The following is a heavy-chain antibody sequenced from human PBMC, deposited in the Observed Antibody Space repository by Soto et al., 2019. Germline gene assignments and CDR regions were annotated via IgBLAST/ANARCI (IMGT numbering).Heavy chain of an antibody. CDR3: AREYYYDSSGYLYHFDY. CDR1: GGTFSSYA. CDR2: IIPIFGTA. J-gene: IGHJ4*02. Sequence: ASVKVSCKASGGTFSSYAISWVRQAPGQGLEWMGGIIPIFGTANYAQKFQGRVTITADESTSTAYMELSSLRSEDTAVYYCAREYYYDSSGYLYHFDYWGQGTLVTVSS. V-gene: IGHV1-69*13. D-gene: IGHD3-22*01.